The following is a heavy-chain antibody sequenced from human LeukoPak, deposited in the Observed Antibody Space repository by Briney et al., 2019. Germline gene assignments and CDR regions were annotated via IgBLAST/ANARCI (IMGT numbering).Heavy chain of an antibody. J-gene: IGHJ4*02. Sequence: SETLSLTCAVYGGSFSGYYWSWIRQPPGKGLEWIGEINHSGSTNYNPSLKSRVTISVDTSKNQFSLKLSSVTAADTAVYYCAGEVHAAFDYWGQGTLVTVSS. CDR2: INHSGST. CDR1: GGSFSGYY. CDR3: AGEVHAAFDY. V-gene: IGHV4-34*01.